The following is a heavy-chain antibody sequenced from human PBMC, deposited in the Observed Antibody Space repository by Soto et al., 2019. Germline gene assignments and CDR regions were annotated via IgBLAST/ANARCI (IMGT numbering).Heavy chain of an antibody. CDR1: GYTFTSYG. J-gene: IGHJ5*02. V-gene: IGHV1-18*01. D-gene: IGHD2-2*01. CDR3: ARETFLGYCSSTSCYARGSNWFDP. Sequence: ASVKVSCKASGYTFTSYGISWVRQAPGQGLEWMGWISAYNGNTNYAQKLQGRVTMTTDTSTSTAYMELRSLRSDDTAVYYCARETFLGYCSSTSCYARGSNWFDPWGQGTLVTV. CDR2: ISAYNGNT.